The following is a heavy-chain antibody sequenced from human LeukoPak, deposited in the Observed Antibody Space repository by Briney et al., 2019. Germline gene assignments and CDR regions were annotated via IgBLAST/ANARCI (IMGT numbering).Heavy chain of an antibody. V-gene: IGHV3-48*03. J-gene: IGHJ4*02. D-gene: IGHD6-6*01. Sequence: PGGSLRLSCAASRFTFSTCEMNWVRQAPGKGLEWVSYIDSSSSIYYADSVKGRFTISRDNAKNSLYLQMNSLRAEDTAVYYCAKVGRSTRPGYWGQGTLVTVSS. CDR2: IDSSSSI. CDR3: AKVGRSTRPGY. CDR1: RFTFSTCE.